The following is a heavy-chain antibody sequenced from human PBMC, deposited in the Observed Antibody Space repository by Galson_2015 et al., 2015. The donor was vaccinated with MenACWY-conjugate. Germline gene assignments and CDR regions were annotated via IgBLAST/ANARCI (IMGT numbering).Heavy chain of an antibody. V-gene: IGHV3-23*01. CDR2: ITGSGAGT. CDR1: GITFSTYA. D-gene: IGHD4-17*01. J-gene: IGHJ3*02. Sequence: LRLSCAASGITFSTYAVSWVRQAPGKGLEWVSSITGSGAGTNYADSVKGRFTISRDNSNNLVYLQMSSLRAEDTAIYYCAKDPNGDYFGAFDMWGHGTMVTVSS. CDR3: AKDPNGDYFGAFDM.